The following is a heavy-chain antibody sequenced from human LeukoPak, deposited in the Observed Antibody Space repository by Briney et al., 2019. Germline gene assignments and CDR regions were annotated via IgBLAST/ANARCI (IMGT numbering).Heavy chain of an antibody. J-gene: IGHJ6*04. CDR3: ARESPSKYYYGSGSYYIYYYYGMDV. Sequence: GGSLRLSCAASGFTFSSYGMHWVRQAPGKGLEWVAVIWYDGSNKYYADSVKGRFTISRDNSKNTLYLQMNSLRAEDTAVYYCARESPSKYYYGSGSYYIYYYYGMDVWGKGTTVTVSS. CDR2: IWYDGSNK. V-gene: IGHV3-33*01. CDR1: GFTFSSYG. D-gene: IGHD3-10*01.